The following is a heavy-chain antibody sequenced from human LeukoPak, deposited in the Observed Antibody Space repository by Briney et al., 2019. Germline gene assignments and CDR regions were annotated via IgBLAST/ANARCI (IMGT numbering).Heavy chain of an antibody. CDR1: GFTFISYS. Sequence: GGSLRLSCAASGFTFISYSMNWLRQAPGKERAGVSSINSSSSYIYYADSVKGRFTISRDNAKNSLYLQMNSLRAEDTAVYYCARDLRMVRGVYPFDIWGQGTMVTVSS. CDR2: INSSSSYI. J-gene: IGHJ3*02. V-gene: IGHV3-21*01. D-gene: IGHD3-10*01. CDR3: ARDLRMVRGVYPFDI.